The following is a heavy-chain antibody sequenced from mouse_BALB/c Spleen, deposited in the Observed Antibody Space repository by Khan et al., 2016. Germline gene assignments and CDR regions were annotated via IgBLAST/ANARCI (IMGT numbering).Heavy chain of an antibody. D-gene: IGHD2-3*01. J-gene: IGHJ3*01. Sequence: EVQLQESGAEFVKPGASVKLSCTASGFNIKDTYIHWVKQSPEQGLEWIGGIDPANGNTKFDPKFQGKATITTDTSSNTAYLQLSSLTSEDTAVYYCGMPFYDGYYGFAYWGQGTLVTVSA. CDR1: GFNIKDTY. CDR2: IDPANGNT. CDR3: GMPFYDGYYGFAY. V-gene: IGHV14-3*02.